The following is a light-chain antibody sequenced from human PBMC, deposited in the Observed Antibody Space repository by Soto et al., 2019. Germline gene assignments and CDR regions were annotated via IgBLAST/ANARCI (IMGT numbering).Light chain of an antibody. CDR2: AAS. V-gene: IGKV1-39*01. CDR1: QSISRH. Sequence: DIPMTQSPSSLSASVGDRVTITCRASQSISRHLNWYQQKPGKAPKLLIYAASSLQSGVPSRFSGSGSGTDFKLTISSLQPEDYATYHCQQSYSTPFTFGPGTKVDI. CDR3: QQSYSTPFT. J-gene: IGKJ3*01.